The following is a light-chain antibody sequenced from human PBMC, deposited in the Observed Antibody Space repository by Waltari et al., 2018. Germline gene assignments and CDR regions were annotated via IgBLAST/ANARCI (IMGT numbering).Light chain of an antibody. CDR2: GAS. CDR1: QSVRSN. V-gene: IGKV3-15*01. Sequence: EIVMTQSPATLSVSPGERATLSCRASQSVRSNLAWYQQKPGQTPRLLIFGASSRATGIPGRFSGSGSGTEFTLTISSLQSEDFAVYYCQQYNNWLITFGQGTRLEIK. CDR3: QQYNNWLIT. J-gene: IGKJ5*01.